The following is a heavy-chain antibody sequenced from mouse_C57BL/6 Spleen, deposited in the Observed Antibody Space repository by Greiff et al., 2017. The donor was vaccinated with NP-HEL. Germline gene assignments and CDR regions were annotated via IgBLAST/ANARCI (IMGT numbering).Heavy chain of an antibody. CDR3: ARGGIYYDYGAHAMDY. CDR2: INPSNGGT. CDR1: GYTFTSYW. J-gene: IGHJ4*01. Sequence: QVQLQQPGTELVKPGASVKLSCKASGYTFTSYWMHWVKQRPGQGLEWIGNINPSNGGTNYNEKFKSKATLTVDKSSSTAYMQLSSLTSEDSAVYYCARGGIYYDYGAHAMDYWGQGTSVTVSS. D-gene: IGHD2-4*01. V-gene: IGHV1-53*01.